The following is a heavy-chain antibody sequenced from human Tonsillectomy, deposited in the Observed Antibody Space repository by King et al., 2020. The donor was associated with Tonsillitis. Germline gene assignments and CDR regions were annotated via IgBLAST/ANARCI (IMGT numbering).Heavy chain of an antibody. CDR2: IYSGGST. J-gene: IGHJ4*02. Sequence: EVQLVESGGGLVQPGGSLRLSCAASGFTVSSNYMSWVRQAPGKGREWVSIIYSGGSTYYADSVKGRFTISRDNSKNTLYLQMNSLRAEDTAVYYCARKFRTADPFDYWGQGTLVTVSS. CDR1: GFTVSSNY. D-gene: IGHD1-14*01. V-gene: IGHV3-66*01. CDR3: ARKFRTADPFDY.